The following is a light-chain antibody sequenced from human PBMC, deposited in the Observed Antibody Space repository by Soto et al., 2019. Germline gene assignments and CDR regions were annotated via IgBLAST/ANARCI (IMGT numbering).Light chain of an antibody. CDR2: NVS. V-gene: IGLV2-14*03. CDR1: SSDIGGYDY. J-gene: IGLJ3*02. CDR3: SSYTTGSTRVV. Sequence: QSALTQPASVSGSPGQSITISYTGTSSDIGGYDYVSWYQQSPGKAPKLIIHNVSNRPSGVSNRFSGSKSGNTASLTISGLQADDEADYYCSSYTTGSTRVVFGGGTKLTVL.